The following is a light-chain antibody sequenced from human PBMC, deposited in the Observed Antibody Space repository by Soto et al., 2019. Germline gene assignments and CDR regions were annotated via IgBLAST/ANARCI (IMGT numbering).Light chain of an antibody. CDR3: LQYNSYPWT. V-gene: IGKV1-5*01. Sequence: DIQMTQSPSTLSASVGERVTISCRASQSISIWLAWYQQKPGKAPKLLIYDASSLESGVPSRFSGSGSGTEFTLTISSLQHDDFATYYCLQYNSYPWTFGQGTKVEIK. J-gene: IGKJ1*01. CDR2: DAS. CDR1: QSISIW.